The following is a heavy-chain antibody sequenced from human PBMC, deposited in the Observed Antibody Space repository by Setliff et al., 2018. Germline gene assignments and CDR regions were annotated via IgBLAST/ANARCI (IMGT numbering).Heavy chain of an antibody. CDR1: GFTFINYW. CDR3: VRDSPYCVNGVCRGY. CDR2: IKQDGSEK. D-gene: IGHD2-21*01. V-gene: IGHV3-7*03. J-gene: IGHJ4*02. Sequence: GGSLRLSCAASGFTFINYWMSWVRQAPGTGLEWLANIKQDGSEKFYVDSVKGRFTISRDNTKNSLYLQMNNLRAEDTAVYYCVRDSPYCVNGVCRGYWGQGTQVTVSS.